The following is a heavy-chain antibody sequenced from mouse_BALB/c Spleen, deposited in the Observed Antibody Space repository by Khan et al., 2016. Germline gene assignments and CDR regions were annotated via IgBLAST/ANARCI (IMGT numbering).Heavy chain of an antibody. J-gene: IGHJ2*01. V-gene: IGHV4-1*02. CDR1: GFDFRRYW. CDR3: TRLYYHGCSDY. D-gene: IGHD1-1*01. CDR2: INPDSSTI. Sequence: EVKLLESGGGLVQPGGSLKLSCAASGFDFRRYWMSWVRQAPGRGLEWIGEINPDSSTINYTPSLKDKFIISRDNAKNTLYLQMSKVRSEDTALYYCTRLYYHGCSDYWGQGTTLTVSS.